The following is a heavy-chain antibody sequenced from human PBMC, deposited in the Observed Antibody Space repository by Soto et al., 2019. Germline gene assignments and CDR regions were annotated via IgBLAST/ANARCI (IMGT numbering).Heavy chain of an antibody. D-gene: IGHD3-9*01. CDR1: GYKFTSYW. V-gene: IGHV5-51*01. J-gene: IGHJ4*02. Sequence: GESLKISCKVSGYKFTSYWIGWVRQMPGKGLEWMGSIHPGDSDTRYSPSFQGQVTISADKSISTAYLQWSSLKASDTAMYYCAKAAHYDILTGYYKPFDYWGQGTLVTVSS. CDR2: IHPGDSDT. CDR3: AKAAHYDILTGYYKPFDY.